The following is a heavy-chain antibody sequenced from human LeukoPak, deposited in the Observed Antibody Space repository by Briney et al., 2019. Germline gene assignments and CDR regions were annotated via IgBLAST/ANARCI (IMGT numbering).Heavy chain of an antibody. D-gene: IGHD2-21*01. J-gene: IGHJ4*02. CDR3: ARVGIYSGVIDY. CDR2: IYHSGST. V-gene: IGHV4-30-2*01. CDR1: GGSISSGGYS. Sequence: SETLSLTCAVSGGSISSGGYSWSWIRQPPGKGLEWIGYIYHSGSTYYNPSLKSRVTISVDRSKNQFSLKLSSVTAADTAFYYCARVGIYSGVIDYWGQGTLVTVSS.